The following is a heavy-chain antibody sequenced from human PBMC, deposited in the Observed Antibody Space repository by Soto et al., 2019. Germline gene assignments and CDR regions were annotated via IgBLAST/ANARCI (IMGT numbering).Heavy chain of an antibody. CDR1: GYTFTSYY. CDR3: ARDGPEVGVAAALGYYYYGMDV. CDR2: INPSGGST. J-gene: IGHJ6*02. D-gene: IGHD1-26*01. Sequence: QVQLVQSGAEVKKPGASVKVSCKASGYTFTSYYMHWVRQAPGQGLEWMGIINPSGGSTSYAQKLQGRVTMTRDTCTSTGYMELSSLRSEDTAVYYCARDGPEVGVAAALGYYYYGMDVWGQGTTVTVSS. V-gene: IGHV1-46*04.